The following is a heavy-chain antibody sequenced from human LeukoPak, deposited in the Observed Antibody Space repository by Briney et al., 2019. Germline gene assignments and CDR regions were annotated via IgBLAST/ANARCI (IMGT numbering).Heavy chain of an antibody. V-gene: IGHV4-39*01. CDR3: ARHAPSTVNFAY. Sequence: SSETLSLTCTVSGGSISSSSYYWGWIRQPPGKGLEWIGRIYYSGSTYDNPSLKSRVTISEDTSKNQCSLKLSSVPDAHTAVYYCARHAPSTVNFAYWGQATLVTVS. CDR1: GGSISSSSYY. CDR2: IYYSGST. D-gene: IGHD5/OR15-5a*01. J-gene: IGHJ4*02.